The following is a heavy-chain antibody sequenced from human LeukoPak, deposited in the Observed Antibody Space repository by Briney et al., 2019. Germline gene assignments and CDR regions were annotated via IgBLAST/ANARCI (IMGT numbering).Heavy chain of an antibody. J-gene: IGHJ5*02. V-gene: IGHV4-59*01. CDR1: GGSISSYY. Sequence: PSETLSLTCTVSGGSISSYYWSWIRQPPGKGLEWIGYIYYSGSTNYNPSLKSRVTISVDTSKNQFSLKLSSVTAADTAVYYCARGTIAVAAPGYWFDPWGQGTLVTVSS. CDR3: ARGTIAVAAPGYWFDP. D-gene: IGHD6-19*01. CDR2: IYYSGST.